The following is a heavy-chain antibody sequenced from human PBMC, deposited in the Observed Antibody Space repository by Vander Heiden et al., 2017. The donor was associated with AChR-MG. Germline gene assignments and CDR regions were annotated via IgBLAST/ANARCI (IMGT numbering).Heavy chain of an antibody. D-gene: IGHD1-20*01. Sequence: QVQLVESGGGVVQPGRSLRLSCAASGFTFSIYGMHWVRQAPGKGLEWVAVISYDGSNKYYADSVKGRFTISRDNSKNTLYLQMNSLRAEDTAVYYCCGSRAYNWNDEVAFDIWGQGTMVTVSS. J-gene: IGHJ3*02. CDR1: GFTFSIYG. CDR2: ISYDGSNK. CDR3: CGSRAYNWNDEVAFDI. V-gene: IGHV3-30*03.